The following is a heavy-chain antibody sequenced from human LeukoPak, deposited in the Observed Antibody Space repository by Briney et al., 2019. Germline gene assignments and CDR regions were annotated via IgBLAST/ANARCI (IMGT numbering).Heavy chain of an antibody. J-gene: IGHJ4*02. CDR3: RIAAAGTHYYFDY. D-gene: IGHD6-13*01. CDR2: IYPGDSDT. CDR1: GYSFTSYW. Sequence: RESLKISCKGSGYSFTSYWIGWVRQMPGKGLEWMGIIYPGDSDTRYSPSFQGQVTISADKSISTAYLQWSSLKASDTAMYYCRIAAAGTHYYFDYWGQGTLVTVSS. V-gene: IGHV5-51*01.